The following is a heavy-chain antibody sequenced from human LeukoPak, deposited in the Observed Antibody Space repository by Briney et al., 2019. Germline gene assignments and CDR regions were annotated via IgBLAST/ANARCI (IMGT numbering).Heavy chain of an antibody. D-gene: IGHD3-3*01. CDR2: INPSGGST. J-gene: IGHJ4*02. CDR1: GYTFTSYY. Sequence: ASVKVSCKASGYTFTSYYMHWVRQAPGQGLEWMGIINPSGGSTSYAQKFQGRVTMTRDTSPSTVYMELSSLRSEHTAVYYCARVRLFGVVIMDFDYWGQGTLVTVSS. V-gene: IGHV1-46*01. CDR3: ARVRLFGVVIMDFDY.